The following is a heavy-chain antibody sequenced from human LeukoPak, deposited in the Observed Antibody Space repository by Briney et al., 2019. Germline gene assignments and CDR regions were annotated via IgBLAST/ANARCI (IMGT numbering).Heavy chain of an antibody. D-gene: IGHD5-18*01. Sequence: SETLSLTCAVYGGSFSGYYWSWIRQLPGKVLEWIGEINHSVSPNYNTSLKGRVTISVDTSKNQFYLKLSSVTAADTAVYYCARSHSYGYSDAFDIWGQGTMVTVSS. CDR3: ARSHSYGYSDAFDI. CDR1: GGSFSGYY. CDR2: INHSVSP. J-gene: IGHJ3*02. V-gene: IGHV4-34*01.